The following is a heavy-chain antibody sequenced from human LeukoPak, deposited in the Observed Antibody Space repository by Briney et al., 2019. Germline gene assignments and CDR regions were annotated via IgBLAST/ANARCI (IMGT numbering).Heavy chain of an antibody. D-gene: IGHD4-17*01. V-gene: IGHV1-2*02. CDR1: GYTFTGYY. Sequence: ASVKVSCKASGYTFTGYYMHWVRQAPGQGLEWMGWINPNSGGTNYAQKFQGRVTMTRDTSISTAYMELSRLRSDDTAVYYCARDNDYGDNYFDYWGQGTLVTASS. CDR3: ARDNDYGDNYFDY. CDR2: INPNSGGT. J-gene: IGHJ4*02.